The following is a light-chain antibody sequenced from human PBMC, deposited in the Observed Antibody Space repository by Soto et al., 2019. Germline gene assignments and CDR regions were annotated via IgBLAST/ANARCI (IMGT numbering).Light chain of an antibody. Sequence: DIQMTQSPSSLSASVGDRVTITCRAIQSISSYLNWYQQKPGKVPKLLIYAASSLQSGVPSRFSGSGSGTDFTLTISSMQPEDFANYYCQQSYSTPRTFGQGTKVDIK. V-gene: IGKV1-39*01. CDR3: QQSYSTPRT. J-gene: IGKJ1*01. CDR2: AAS. CDR1: QSISSY.